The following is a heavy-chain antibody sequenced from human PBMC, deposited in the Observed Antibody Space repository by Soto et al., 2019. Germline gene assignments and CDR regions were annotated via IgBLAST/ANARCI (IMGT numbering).Heavy chain of an antibody. J-gene: IGHJ4*02. CDR2: ISPDGRTT. D-gene: IGHD3-10*01. Sequence: GGSLRLCCASSGFSFSDYGRHWVRQAPGKGLVWVSRISPDGRTTTYADSVKGRFTISRDNAKSTLYLQMNSLTVEDGAVYYCADSWLPTSYWGPGTLVTVSS. CDR1: GFSFSDYG. CDR3: ADSWLPTSY. V-gene: IGHV3-74*01.